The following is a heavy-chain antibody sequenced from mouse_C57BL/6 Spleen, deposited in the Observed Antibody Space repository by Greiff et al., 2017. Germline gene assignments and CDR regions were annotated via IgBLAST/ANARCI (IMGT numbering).Heavy chain of an antibody. CDR2: ISGGGGNT. D-gene: IGHD1-1*01. V-gene: IGHV5-9*01. J-gene: IGHJ2*01. Sequence: EVMLVESGGGLVKPGGSLKLSCAASGFTFSSYTMSWVRQTPEKRLEWVATISGGGGNTYYPDSVQGRFTISRDNDKNTLYLQMSRLRSEDSALFYCARRHFISSVGGFDDWGQGTTLTVSS. CDR3: ARRHFISSVGGFDD. CDR1: GFTFSSYT.